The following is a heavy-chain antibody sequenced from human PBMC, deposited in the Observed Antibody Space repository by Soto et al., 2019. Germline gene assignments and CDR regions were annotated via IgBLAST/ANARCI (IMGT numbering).Heavy chain of an antibody. J-gene: IGHJ6*03. V-gene: IGHV1-2*04. CDR2: INPNGGVT. D-gene: IGHD5-12*01. CDR3: ARESGGATATLDYYYFYMDV. CDR1: GDSFNDYY. Sequence: QVQLVQSGAEVRKPGASVTVSCRSSGDSFNDYYIHWVRQAPGQGFEWMGWINPNGGVTKYAQKFQGWVSMTRDTSIRNVDMQLSRLRSDDTAVYYCARESGGATATLDYYYFYMDVWGTGTTVTVSS.